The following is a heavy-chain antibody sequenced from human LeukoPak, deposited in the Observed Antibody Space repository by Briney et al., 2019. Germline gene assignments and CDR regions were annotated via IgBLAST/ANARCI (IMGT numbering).Heavy chain of an antibody. Sequence: SVKVSCKASGGTFKTNTFTWVRQAPGHGLEWVGRIIPVLGLTDYSENFQGRVTITADKSTNTVYMELTSLTSGDTAVYYCAKDVEGTYWAAMVSGHFDPWGQGTLVTVSS. CDR2: IIPVLGLT. CDR1: GGTFKTNT. CDR3: AKDVEGTYWAAMVSGHFDP. D-gene: IGHD5-18*01. J-gene: IGHJ5*02. V-gene: IGHV1-69*04.